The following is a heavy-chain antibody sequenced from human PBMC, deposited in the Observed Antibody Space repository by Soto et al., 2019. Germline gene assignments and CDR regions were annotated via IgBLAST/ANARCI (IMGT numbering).Heavy chain of an antibody. CDR3: ARSHSFDGSIYHYYFDF. Sequence: PSETLSLTCTVSGGSIGSFYWSWIRQPPGGTLEWIGYIYASGTTTYNPSLESRVTMSVDMPNNEFSLGLTSVTAADTSVYYCARSHSFDGSIYHYYFDFWGQGTLVTVSS. V-gene: IGHV4-59*01. CDR1: GGSIGSFY. D-gene: IGHD3-3*02. J-gene: IGHJ4*02. CDR2: IYASGTT.